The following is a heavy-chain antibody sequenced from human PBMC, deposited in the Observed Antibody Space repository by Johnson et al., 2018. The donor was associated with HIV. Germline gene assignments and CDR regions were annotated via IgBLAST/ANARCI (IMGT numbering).Heavy chain of an antibody. V-gene: IGHV3-66*01. CDR2: LYSGGDI. D-gene: IGHD5-12*01. CDR1: GFNVSTNN. Sequence: VQLVESGGGLVQPGGSLRLSCAASGFNVSTNNMNWVRQAPGKGLEWVSVLYSGGDIYYADSVKGRFIIPRDNSKSTLYLQLNSLRAEDTGIYYCAKEDPVRGYSGYVDAFDVWGQGTMVAVSS. CDR3: AKEDPVRGYSGYVDAFDV. J-gene: IGHJ3*01.